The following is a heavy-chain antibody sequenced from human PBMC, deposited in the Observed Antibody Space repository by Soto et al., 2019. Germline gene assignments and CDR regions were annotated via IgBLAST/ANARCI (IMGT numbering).Heavy chain of an antibody. J-gene: IGHJ4*02. Sequence: QVQLVQSGAEVKKPGASVKVSCKASGYTFSSYGISWVRQAPGHGLEWMGWISGYNGNTNYAQNLQGRVTLTTDTSTSTAYMELRSVRSDDTAVYYCGRFGIQLWTYYIDYLGQGTLVTVSS. D-gene: IGHD5-18*01. CDR3: GRFGIQLWTYYIDY. CDR1: GYTFSSYG. V-gene: IGHV1-18*01. CDR2: ISGYNGNT.